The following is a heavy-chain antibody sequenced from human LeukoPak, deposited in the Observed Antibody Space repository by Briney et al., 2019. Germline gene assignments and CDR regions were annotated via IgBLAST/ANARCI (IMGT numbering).Heavy chain of an antibody. CDR1: GFTFSSYA. V-gene: IGHV3-53*01. D-gene: IGHD3-10*01. CDR3: ARRVAGSDYFDY. Sequence: GGSLRLSCAASGFTFSSYAMSWVRQAPGKGLEWVSVIYSGGSIYYADAVKGRFTSSRDNSKNTLYLQMNSLRAEDTVVYYCARRVAGSDYFDYWGQGALVTVSS. CDR2: IYSGGSI. J-gene: IGHJ4*02.